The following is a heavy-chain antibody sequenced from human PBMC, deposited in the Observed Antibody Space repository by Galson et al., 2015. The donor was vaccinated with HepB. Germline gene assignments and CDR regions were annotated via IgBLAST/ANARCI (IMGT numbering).Heavy chain of an antibody. CDR2: IKSKTDGGTT. V-gene: IGHV3-15*01. D-gene: IGHD6-13*01. CDR3: TTVHQQQLVTLFDY. CDR1: GFTFSNAW. Sequence: SLRLSCAASGFTFSNAWMSWVRQAPGKGLEWVGRIKSKTDGGTTDYAAPVKGRFTISRDDSKNTLYLQMNSLKTEDTAVYYCTTVHQQQLVTLFDYWGQGTLVTVSS. J-gene: IGHJ4*02.